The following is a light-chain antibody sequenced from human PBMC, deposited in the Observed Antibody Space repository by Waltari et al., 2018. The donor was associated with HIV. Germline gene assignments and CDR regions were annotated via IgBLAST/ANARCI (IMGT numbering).Light chain of an antibody. CDR3: QSYDSSLSGSWV. Sequence: QSVLTQPPSVSGAPGQRVTFSCTGSSPNLGAGYAVHWYQQLPGTAPKLLIYGNNNRPSGVPDRFSGSKSGTSASLAITGLQAEDEADYYCQSYDSSLSGSWVFGGGTKLTVL. J-gene: IGLJ3*02. CDR2: GNN. V-gene: IGLV1-40*01. CDR1: SPNLGAGYA.